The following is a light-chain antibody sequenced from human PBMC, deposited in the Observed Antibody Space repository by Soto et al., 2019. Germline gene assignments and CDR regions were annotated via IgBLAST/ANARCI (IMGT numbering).Light chain of an antibody. CDR3: RSYTKRRTLYVV. Sequence: QSALTQPASVSGSPGQSITISCTGTSSDVGGYNYVSCYQQHPGKAPKLMIYDVSNRPSGVSNRFSGSKSGNTASLPLSGLQAEDEADYSCRSYTKRRTLYVVFAGGTKLTVL. CDR1: SSDVGGYNY. CDR2: DVS. J-gene: IGLJ2*01. V-gene: IGLV2-14*01.